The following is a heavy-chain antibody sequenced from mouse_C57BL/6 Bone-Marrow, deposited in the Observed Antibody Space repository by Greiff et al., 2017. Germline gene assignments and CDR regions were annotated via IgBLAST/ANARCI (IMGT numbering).Heavy chain of an antibody. Sequence: QVQLQQPGAELVKPGASVKLSCKASGYTFTSYWMHWVKQRPGQGLEWIGMIHPNSGSPNYNEKVQSQATLTVDKSSSTAYMPLSSLTSEDSAVYYCARRYYGNSYAMDYWGQGTSVTVSS. CDR2: IHPNSGSP. J-gene: IGHJ4*01. V-gene: IGHV1-64*01. CDR1: GYTFTSYW. CDR3: ARRYYGNSYAMDY. D-gene: IGHD2-1*01.